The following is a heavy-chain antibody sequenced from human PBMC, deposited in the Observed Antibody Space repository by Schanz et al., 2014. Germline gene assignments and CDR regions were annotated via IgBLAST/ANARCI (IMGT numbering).Heavy chain of an antibody. Sequence: EVQLLESGGGLVQPGGSLRLSCAASGFTFGDYAMTWVRQAPGRGLEWVSSISTSGTYMYIADSLKGRLTISRDDAKKSMYLQMNNLRAEDTAVYYCAKSQGSSFDSWGQGTLVTVSS. CDR3: AKSQGSSFDS. J-gene: IGHJ4*02. CDR2: ISTSGTYM. V-gene: IGHV3-21*02. CDR1: GFTFGDYA. D-gene: IGHD6-13*01.